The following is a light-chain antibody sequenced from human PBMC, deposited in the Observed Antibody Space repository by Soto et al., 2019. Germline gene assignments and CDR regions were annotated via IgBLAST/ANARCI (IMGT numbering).Light chain of an antibody. V-gene: IGKV3-20*01. CDR2: GAS. CDR3: QQYGSSPT. CDR1: QPVSSNF. J-gene: IGKJ1*01. Sequence: ELVLTQSPGTLSLSPGESATLSCRASQPVSSNFLAWYQQKPGQAPRLLIYGASTRATGIPDRFSGSGSGTDFTLTINRLEPEDYAVYYCQQYGSSPTFGLGTKVDI.